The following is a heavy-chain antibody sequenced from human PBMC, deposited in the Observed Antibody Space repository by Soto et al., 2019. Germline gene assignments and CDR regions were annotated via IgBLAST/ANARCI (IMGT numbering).Heavy chain of an antibody. Sequence: SVKVSCKASGYIFTNDDVSWVRQATGQGLEWMGWMNPGSGDTGYAQKFQGRVTMTRDISIATAYMELSSLRSDDTAIYYCARMATFGSLNWFDPWGQGTLVTVSS. CDR3: ARMATFGSLNWFDP. CDR1: GYIFTNDD. CDR2: MNPGSGDT. D-gene: IGHD3-16*01. V-gene: IGHV1-8*01. J-gene: IGHJ5*02.